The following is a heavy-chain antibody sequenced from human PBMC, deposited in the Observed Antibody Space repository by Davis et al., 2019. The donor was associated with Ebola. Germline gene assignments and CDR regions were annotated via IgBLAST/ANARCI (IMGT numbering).Heavy chain of an antibody. CDR2: ISYDGSNK. D-gene: IGHD1-20*01. Sequence: GESLKISCAASGFTFSSYGMHWFRQAPGKGLEWVAVISYDGSNKYYADSVKGRFTISRDNSKNTLYLQMNSLRAEDTAVYYCARSITGIQYYGMDVWGQGTTVTVSS. J-gene: IGHJ6*02. V-gene: IGHV3-30*03. CDR3: ARSITGIQYYGMDV. CDR1: GFTFSSYG.